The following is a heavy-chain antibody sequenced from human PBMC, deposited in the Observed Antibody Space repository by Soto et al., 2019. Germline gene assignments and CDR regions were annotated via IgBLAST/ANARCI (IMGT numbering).Heavy chain of an antibody. CDR2: IYYSGST. V-gene: IGHV4-31*03. J-gene: IGHJ6*03. D-gene: IGHD2-2*01. Sequence: SETLSLTCTVSGGSTSSGGSYWSWIRQHPGKGLEWIGYIYYSGSTYYNPSLKSRVTISVDTSKNQFSLKLSSVTAADTAVYYCARGVPAAMAHYYYYMDFWAKGTTVTVSS. CDR3: ARGVPAAMAHYYYYMDF. CDR1: GGSTSSGGSY.